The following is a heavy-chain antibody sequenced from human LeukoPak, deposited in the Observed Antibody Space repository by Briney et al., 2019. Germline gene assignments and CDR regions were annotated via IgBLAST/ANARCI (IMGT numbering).Heavy chain of an antibody. CDR1: GFTFSTYG. D-gene: IGHD2-2*01. CDR2: MSYDGSDK. J-gene: IGHJ5*02. V-gene: IGHV3-30*18. Sequence: GRSLRLSCAASGFTFSTYGMHWVRQAPGKGLEWVAVMSYDGSDKYYADSVKGRFTISRDNSKNTLYLQMNSLRAEDTAVYYCAKGDCSTTSCYFDPWGQGTLVTVSS. CDR3: AKGDCSTTSCYFDP.